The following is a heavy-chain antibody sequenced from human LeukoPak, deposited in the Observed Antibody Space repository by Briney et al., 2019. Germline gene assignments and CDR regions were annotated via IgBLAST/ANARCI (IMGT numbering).Heavy chain of an antibody. Sequence: GGSLRLSCAASGFSFSNFGMNWVRQAPGKGLEWVSSISSSSTSIFYADSVKGRFTTSRDNAKNSLYLQMSSLRAEDTAVYYCARRFDFCSGNYKVKWFDPWGQGTLVTVSS. D-gene: IGHD3-3*01. CDR1: GFSFSNFG. J-gene: IGHJ5*02. CDR2: ISSSSTSI. CDR3: ARRFDFCSGNYKVKWFDP. V-gene: IGHV3-21*01.